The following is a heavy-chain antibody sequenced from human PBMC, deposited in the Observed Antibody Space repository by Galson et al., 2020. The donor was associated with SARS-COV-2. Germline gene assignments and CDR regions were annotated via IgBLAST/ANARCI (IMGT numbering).Heavy chain of an antibody. CDR3: ARVDCSTTSCYAPRDYYYYYMDV. CDR1: GFTFSSYS. CDR2: ISSSSSYI. V-gene: IGHV3-21*01. D-gene: IGHD2-2*01. Sequence: GESLKTSCAASGFTFSSYSMNLVRQAPGQGLEWVSSISSSSSYIYYADPVKGRFAISRDNAKNSLYLQMNSLRAEDTAVYYCARVDCSTTSCYAPRDYYYYYMDVWGKGTTVTVSS. J-gene: IGHJ6*03.